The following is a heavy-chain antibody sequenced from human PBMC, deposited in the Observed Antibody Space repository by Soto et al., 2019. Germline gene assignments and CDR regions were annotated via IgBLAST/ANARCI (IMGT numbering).Heavy chain of an antibody. V-gene: IGHV3-30-3*01. CDR1: GFTFSSYA. D-gene: IGHD6-13*01. Sequence: QVQLVESGGGVVQPGRSLRLSCAASGFTFSSYAMHWVRQAPGKGLEWVAVISYDGSNKYYADSVKGRFTISRDNSKNTLYLQMYSLRAEDTAVYYCARPPQEADIAAAPGYWGQGTLVTVSS. J-gene: IGHJ4*02. CDR3: ARPPQEADIAAAPGY. CDR2: ISYDGSNK.